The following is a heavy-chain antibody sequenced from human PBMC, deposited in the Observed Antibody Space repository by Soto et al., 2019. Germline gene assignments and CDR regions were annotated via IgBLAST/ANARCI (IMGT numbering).Heavy chain of an antibody. D-gene: IGHD1-1*01. V-gene: IGHV3-48*01. J-gene: IGHJ5*02. CDR1: GFTFSSYS. Sequence: EVQLVESGGGLVQPGGSLRLSCAASGFTFSSYSMNWVRQAPGKGLEWVSYISSSSSTIYYADSVKGRFTISRDNAKNSLYLEMHSLRAEDTAVYYCARHPERRAQIGWFDPWGQGTLVTVSS. CDR2: ISSSSSTI. CDR3: ARHPERRAQIGWFDP.